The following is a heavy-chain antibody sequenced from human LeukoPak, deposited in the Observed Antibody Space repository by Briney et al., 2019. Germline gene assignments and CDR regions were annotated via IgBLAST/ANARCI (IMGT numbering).Heavy chain of an antibody. Sequence: GGSLRLSCAASGFTFSSYAMNWVRQAPGKGLEWVSFISGSGAGTYYADSVKGRFTISRDNSKNTLYLQMNSLRAEDTAVYYCASGYDFWSGYPPAQYSMDVWGQGTTVTVSS. V-gene: IGHV3-23*01. CDR2: ISGSGAGT. CDR3: ASGYDFWSGYPPAQYSMDV. CDR1: GFTFSSYA. D-gene: IGHD3-3*01. J-gene: IGHJ6*02.